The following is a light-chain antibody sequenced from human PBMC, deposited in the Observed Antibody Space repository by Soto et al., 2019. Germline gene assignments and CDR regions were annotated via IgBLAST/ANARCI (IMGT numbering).Light chain of an antibody. CDR1: IDTVTTSHW. Sequence: QAVVTQESSLTVSPGGPVTLTCDSSIDTVTTSHWPYWFQQKPGHAPKTLIYDTTNRHPWTPARFSGSILGGKAALILSGARPEDGAGYYCLLSSNCAPAVFGGGTQLTVL. CDR3: LLSSNCAPAV. J-gene: IGLJ7*01. V-gene: IGLV7-46*01. CDR2: DTT.